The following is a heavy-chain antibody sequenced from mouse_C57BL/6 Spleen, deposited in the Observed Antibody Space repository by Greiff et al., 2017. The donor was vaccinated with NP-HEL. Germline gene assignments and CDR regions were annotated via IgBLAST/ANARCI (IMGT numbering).Heavy chain of an antibody. J-gene: IGHJ2*01. CDR3: ARDLLRGFDY. V-gene: IGHV5-16*01. D-gene: IGHD1-1*01. CDR2: INYDGSST. CDR1: GFTFSDYY. Sequence: EVQLVESEGGLVQPGSSMKLSCTASGFTFSDYYMAWVRQVPEKGLEWVANINYDGSSTYYLDSLKSRFIISRDNAKNILYLQMSSLKSEDTATYYCARDLLRGFDYWGQGTTLTVSS.